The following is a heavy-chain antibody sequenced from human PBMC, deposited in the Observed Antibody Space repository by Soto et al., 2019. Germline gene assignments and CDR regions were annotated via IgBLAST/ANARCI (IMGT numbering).Heavy chain of an antibody. J-gene: IGHJ5*02. V-gene: IGHV1-18*01. Sequence: GASVKVSCKASGYTFTSYGISWVRQAPGQGLEWMGWISAYNGNTNYALKLQGRVTMTTDTSTSTAYMELRSLRSDDTAVYYCTRDGVAYCGGDCHFNWLDPWGQGTLVTVSS. CDR3: TRDGVAYCGGDCHFNWLDP. CDR1: GYTFTSYG. CDR2: ISAYNGNT. D-gene: IGHD2-21*02.